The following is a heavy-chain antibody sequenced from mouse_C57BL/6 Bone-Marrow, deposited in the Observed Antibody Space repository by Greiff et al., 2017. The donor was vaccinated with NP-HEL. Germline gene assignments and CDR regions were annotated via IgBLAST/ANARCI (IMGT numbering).Heavy chain of an antibody. CDR1: GFTFSDYY. CDR3: ARQRGGNSYFDY. CDR2: ISNGGGST. D-gene: IGHD2-1*01. Sequence: EVQLVESGGGLVQPGGSLKLSCAASGFTFSDYYMYWVRQTPEKRLEWVAYISNGGGSTYYPDTVKGRFTISRDNAKNTLYLQMSRLKSEDTAMYYCARQRGGNSYFDYWGQGTTLTVSS. V-gene: IGHV5-12*01. J-gene: IGHJ2*01.